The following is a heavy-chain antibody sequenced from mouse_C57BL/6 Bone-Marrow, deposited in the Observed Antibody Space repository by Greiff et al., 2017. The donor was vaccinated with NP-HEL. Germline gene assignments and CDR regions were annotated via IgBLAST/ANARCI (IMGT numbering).Heavy chain of an antibody. J-gene: IGHJ3*01. CDR2: ISNLAYSI. D-gene: IGHD2-4*01. V-gene: IGHV5-15*01. CDR1: GFTFSDYG. CDR3: ARHEGRYDYVRWFAY. Sequence: EVQGVESGGGLVQPGGSLKLSCAASGFTFSDYGMAWVRQAPRKGPEWVAFISNLAYSIYYADTVTGRFTISRENAKNTLYLEMSSLRSEDTAMYYCARHEGRYDYVRWFAYWGQGTLVTVSA.